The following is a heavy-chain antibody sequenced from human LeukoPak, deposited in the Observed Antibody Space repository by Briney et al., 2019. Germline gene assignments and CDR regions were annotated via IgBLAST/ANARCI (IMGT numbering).Heavy chain of an antibody. CDR3: AREGGVDCSGGSCYSDS. CDR2: ISSSNIYI. J-gene: IGHJ4*02. Sequence: GGSLRLSCAASGFTFSSYSMNWVRQAPGKGLEWVSSISSSNIYIYYADSVKGRFTISRDNAKNSLYLQMNSLRAEDKAVYYCAREGGVDCSGGSCYSDSWGQGTLVTVSS. V-gene: IGHV3-21*01. D-gene: IGHD2-15*01. CDR1: GFTFSSYS.